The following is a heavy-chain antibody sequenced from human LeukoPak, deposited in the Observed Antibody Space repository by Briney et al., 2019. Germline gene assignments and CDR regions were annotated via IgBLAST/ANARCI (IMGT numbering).Heavy chain of an antibody. V-gene: IGHV1-2*02. CDR3: ARGPDKWLVLPLTWFDP. Sequence: ASVKVSCKASGYTFTVYYMHWVRQAPGQGLEWMGWINPNSGGTNYAQKFQGRVTLTRDTSISTAFMELSRLRSDDTAVYYCARGPDKWLVLPLTWFDPWGQGTLVTVSS. D-gene: IGHD6-19*01. CDR2: INPNSGGT. J-gene: IGHJ5*02. CDR1: GYTFTVYY.